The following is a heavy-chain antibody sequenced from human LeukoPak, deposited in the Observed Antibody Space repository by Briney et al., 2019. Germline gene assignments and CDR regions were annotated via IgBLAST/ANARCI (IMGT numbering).Heavy chain of an antibody. J-gene: IGHJ5*02. D-gene: IGHD3-10*01. CDR2: IYHSGST. CDR1: GYSISSGYY. V-gene: IGHV4-38-2*01. Sequence: SETLSLTCAVSGYSISSGYYWGWIRQPPGKGLEWIGSIYHSGSTYYNPSLKSRVTISVDTSKNQFSLKLSSVTAADTAVYYCARSPMVRGVIRLGGGWFDPWGQGTLVTVSS. CDR3: ARSPMVRGVIRLGGGWFDP.